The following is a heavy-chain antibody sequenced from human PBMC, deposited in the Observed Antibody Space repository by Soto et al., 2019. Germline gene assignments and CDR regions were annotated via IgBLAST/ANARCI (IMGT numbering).Heavy chain of an antibody. CDR2: IKEDGNEI. CDR3: ARGLDYGSSFDY. Sequence: GGSLRLSCAASGFTFGSYWMSWIGQGPGKGLEWVANIKEDGNEIYYVDSVRGRFTISRDHTKHSLYLQMNSLRAEDTAVYYYARGLDYGSSFDYWGERTVVSDSS. D-gene: IGHD4-17*01. CDR1: GFTFGSYW. V-gene: IGHV3-7*01. J-gene: IGHJ4*02.